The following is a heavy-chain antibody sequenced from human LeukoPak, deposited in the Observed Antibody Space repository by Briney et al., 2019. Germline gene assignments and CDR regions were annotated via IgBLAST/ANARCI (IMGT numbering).Heavy chain of an antibody. J-gene: IGHJ6*03. Sequence: SETLSLTCSVSVFSISSNYFWGWIRQPPGKELEWIGSIYPSGSTYYNPSLKSRVTISVDTSKNQFSLKLSSVTAADTAVYYCARAAKDKDSSGYYYWGYYYYMDVWGKGTTVIVSS. CDR1: VFSISSNYF. V-gene: IGHV4-38-2*02. CDR3: ARAAKDKDSSGYYYWGYYYYMDV. D-gene: IGHD3-22*01. CDR2: IYPSGST.